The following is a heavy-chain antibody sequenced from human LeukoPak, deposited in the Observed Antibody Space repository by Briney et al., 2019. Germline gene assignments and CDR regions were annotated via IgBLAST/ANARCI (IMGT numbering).Heavy chain of an antibody. CDR1: GYTFTSYA. Sequence: GASVKVSCKASGYTFTSYAMNWVRQAPGQGLEWMGWINTNTGNPTYAQGFTGRFVFSLDTSVSTAYLQISSLKAEDTAVYYCARDPGWYGDYVDAFDIWGQGTMVTVSS. D-gene: IGHD4-17*01. CDR2: INTNTGNP. V-gene: IGHV7-4-1*02. CDR3: ARDPGWYGDYVDAFDI. J-gene: IGHJ3*02.